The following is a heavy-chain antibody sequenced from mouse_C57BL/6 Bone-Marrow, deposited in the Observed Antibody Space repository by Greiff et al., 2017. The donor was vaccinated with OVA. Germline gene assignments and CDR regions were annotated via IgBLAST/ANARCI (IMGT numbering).Heavy chain of an antibody. Sequence: QVQLQQPGAELVKPGASVKLSCKASGYTFTSYWMHWVKQRPGQGLEWIGMIHPNSGSTNYNEKFKSKATLTVDKSSSTAYMQLSILTSEDSAVYYCARWLLWYFDVWGTGTTVTVSS. CDR3: ARWLLWYFDV. J-gene: IGHJ1*03. CDR1: GYTFTSYW. V-gene: IGHV1-64*01. D-gene: IGHD2-3*01. CDR2: IHPNSGST.